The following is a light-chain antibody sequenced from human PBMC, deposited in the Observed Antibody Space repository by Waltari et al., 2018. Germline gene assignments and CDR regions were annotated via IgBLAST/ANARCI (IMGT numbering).Light chain of an antibody. CDR1: QSVSSN. J-gene: IGKJ1*01. Sequence: DIVMTQSPATLSVSPGERATLSCRASQSVSSNLAWYQQKPGQAPRLLIYGASTRATGIPARLSGSGSGTEFTLTISSLQSEDFAVYYCQQYNNWPQTFGQGTKVEIK. CDR2: GAS. CDR3: QQYNNWPQT. V-gene: IGKV3-15*01.